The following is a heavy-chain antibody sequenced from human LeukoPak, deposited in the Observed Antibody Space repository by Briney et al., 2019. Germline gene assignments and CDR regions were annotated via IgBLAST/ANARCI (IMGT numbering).Heavy chain of an antibody. J-gene: IGHJ4*02. CDR1: GFTFSSYG. Sequence: PGRSLRLSCAASGFTFSSYGMHWVRQAPGKGLEWVAVTWYDGSNKYYADSVKGRFTISRDNSKNTLYLQMNSLRAEDTAVYYCAKDLRSGYYYDSTLDYWGQGTLVTVSS. CDR2: TWYDGSNK. CDR3: AKDLRSGYYYDSTLDY. D-gene: IGHD3-22*01. V-gene: IGHV3-33*06.